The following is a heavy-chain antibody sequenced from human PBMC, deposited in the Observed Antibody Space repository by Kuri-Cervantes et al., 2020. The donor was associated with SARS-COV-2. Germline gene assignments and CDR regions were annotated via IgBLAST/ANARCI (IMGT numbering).Heavy chain of an antibody. CDR2: INSDGSST. CDR1: GFTFSSYW. CDR3: ATQGTIYYYDTL. D-gene: IGHD3-22*01. Sequence: GESLKISCAASGFTFSSYWMHWVRQAPGKGLVWVSRINSDGSSTSYADSVKGRFTISRDNARNTLYLQMNSLRAEDTAVYYCATQGTIYYYDTLWGQGTPVTVSS. J-gene: IGHJ4*02. V-gene: IGHV3-74*01.